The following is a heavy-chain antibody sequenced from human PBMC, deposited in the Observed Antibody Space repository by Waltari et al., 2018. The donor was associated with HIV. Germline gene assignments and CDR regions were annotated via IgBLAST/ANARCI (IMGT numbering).Heavy chain of an antibody. CDR2: ISTDGSDT. D-gene: IGHD3-16*01. J-gene: IGHJ4*02. V-gene: IGHV3-74*01. CDR1: GFNSRSSW. Sequence: EVQLVESGGDLVQPGGSLRLSCAASGFNSRSSWMHWIRQIPGKGLVWVSHISTDGSDTSYLESVKGRFTISRDNAKNTLYLQMNSLRVEDTAIYYCTRDLSTYGHEFDYWGQGTLVTVAS. CDR3: TRDLSTYGHEFDY.